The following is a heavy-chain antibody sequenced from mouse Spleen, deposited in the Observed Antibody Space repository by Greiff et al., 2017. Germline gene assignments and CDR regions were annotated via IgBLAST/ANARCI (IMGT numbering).Heavy chain of an antibody. CDR1: GFTFSDYY. CDR2: INYDGSST. Sequence: DVQLVESEGGLVQPGSSMKLSCTASGFTFSDYYMAWVRQVPEKGLEWVANINYDGSSTYYLDSLKSRFIISRDNAKNILYLQMSSLKSEDTATYYCARIYDGYSLFDYWGQGTTLTVSS. CDR3: ARIYDGYSLFDY. J-gene: IGHJ2*01. V-gene: IGHV5-16*01. D-gene: IGHD2-3*01.